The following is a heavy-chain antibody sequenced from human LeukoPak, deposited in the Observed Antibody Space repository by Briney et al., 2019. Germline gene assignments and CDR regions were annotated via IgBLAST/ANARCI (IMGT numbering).Heavy chain of an antibody. CDR2: IGDTGSDT. J-gene: IGHJ3*02. CDR1: GFTFSSYA. D-gene: IGHD3-22*01. Sequence: GESLRLSCAASGFTFSSYAMSWVRQAPGKGLQWVATIGDTGSDTYYADSVRRRFIISRDNSKGTLYLQMSSLRAEDTAIFYCAKSPRDSTGSYYSAFDMWGLGTMVAVSS. V-gene: IGHV3-23*01. CDR3: AKSPRDSTGSYYSAFDM.